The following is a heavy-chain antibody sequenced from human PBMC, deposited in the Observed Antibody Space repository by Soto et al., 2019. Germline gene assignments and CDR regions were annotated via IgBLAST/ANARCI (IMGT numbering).Heavy chain of an antibody. CDR3: VRGAAMVNSPWFDP. J-gene: IGHJ5*02. CDR2: ISHSGST. Sequence: PSETLSLTCTVSGASISSRAYYWGWIRQPPGKGLEWIGHISHSGSTFYNPSLKSRVTISVDSSKNQVSLDLTSVTAVDTAVFYCVRGAAMVNSPWFDPWGQGTLVTVSS. V-gene: IGHV4-39*01. D-gene: IGHD5-18*01. CDR1: GASISSRAYY.